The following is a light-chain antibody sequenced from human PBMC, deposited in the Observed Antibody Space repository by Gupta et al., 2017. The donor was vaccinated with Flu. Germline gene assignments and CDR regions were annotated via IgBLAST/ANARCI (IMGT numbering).Light chain of an antibody. CDR1: QSLSSSY. Sequence: ELVLTPSPGTLSLSPGQRATLSCRASQSLSSSYLAWYQQNPGQAPRLLIYGASSRATGIPDRFSGGGAGKDSTLTIRRLAPEESAVYYCQQYGSSPTFGQGTKVEIK. J-gene: IGKJ1*01. V-gene: IGKV3-20*01. CDR2: GAS. CDR3: QQYGSSPT.